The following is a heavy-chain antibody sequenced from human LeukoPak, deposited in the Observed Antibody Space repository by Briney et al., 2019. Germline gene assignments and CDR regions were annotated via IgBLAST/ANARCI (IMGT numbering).Heavy chain of an antibody. CDR3: ARVLVTGLKRHFDH. CDR2: INWNGGST. V-gene: IGHV3-20*04. D-gene: IGHD2-21*02. Sequence: GGSLRLSCAASGFTFDDYGMSWVRQAPGKGLEWVSGINWNGGSTGYADSVKGRFTLSRDNSKNTLFLQMNNLRVEDTAVYYCARVLVTGLKRHFDHWGQGTLVTVSS. J-gene: IGHJ4*02. CDR1: GFTFDDYG.